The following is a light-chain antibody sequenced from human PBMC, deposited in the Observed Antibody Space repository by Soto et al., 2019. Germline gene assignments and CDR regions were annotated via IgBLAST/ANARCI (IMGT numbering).Light chain of an antibody. Sequence: IVLTQSPATLSLSPGERATLSCRASQSVSATHLAWYQQKPGQAPRLLLYGASTRATGIPDRFSGSGSGTDFTLTISRVEPEDFAVFYCQHYGSSPLTFGGGTKV. CDR1: QSVSATH. CDR2: GAS. J-gene: IGKJ4*01. V-gene: IGKV3-20*01. CDR3: QHYGSSPLT.